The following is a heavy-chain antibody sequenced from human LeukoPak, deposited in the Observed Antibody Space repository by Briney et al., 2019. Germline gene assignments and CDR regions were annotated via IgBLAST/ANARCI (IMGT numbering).Heavy chain of an antibody. CDR2: IYYSGST. J-gene: IGHJ4*02. V-gene: IGHV4-31*03. CDR1: GGSISSGGYY. D-gene: IGHD3-9*01. Sequence: PSETLSLTCTVPGGSISSGGYYWSWIRQHPGKGQEWIGYIYYSGSTYYNPSLKSRVTISVDTYKNQFSLKLSSVTAADTAVYYCARGVLRYFDWLAGFDYWGQGTLVTVSS. CDR3: ARGVLRYFDWLAGFDY.